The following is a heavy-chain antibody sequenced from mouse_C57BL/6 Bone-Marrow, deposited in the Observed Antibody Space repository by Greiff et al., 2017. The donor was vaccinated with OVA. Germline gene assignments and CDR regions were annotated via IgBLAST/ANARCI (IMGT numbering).Heavy chain of an antibody. Sequence: EVQLQQSGPGLVKPSQSLSLTCSVTGYSITSGYYWNWIRQIPGNKLEWMGYISYDGSNNYNPSLKNRISITRDTSKNQFFLKLNSVTTEDTATYYCARGPYFDYWGQGTTLTVSS. V-gene: IGHV3-6*01. CDR2: ISYDGSN. CDR1: GYSITSGYY. J-gene: IGHJ2*01. CDR3: ARGPYFDY.